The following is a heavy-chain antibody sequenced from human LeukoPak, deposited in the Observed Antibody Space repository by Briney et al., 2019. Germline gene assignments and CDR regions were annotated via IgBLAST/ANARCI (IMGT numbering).Heavy chain of an antibody. V-gene: IGHV3-30*02. Sequence: GGSLRLSCAASGFTFSTYDMHWVRQAPGKGLEWVAFIRYDGSNKYYADSVKGRFTISRDNSKNTLYLQMNSLRAEDTAVYYCARTRPGSNWYNFDYWGQGTLVTVSS. CDR3: ARTRPGSNWYNFDY. D-gene: IGHD6-13*01. CDR2: IRYDGSNK. J-gene: IGHJ4*02. CDR1: GFTFSTYD.